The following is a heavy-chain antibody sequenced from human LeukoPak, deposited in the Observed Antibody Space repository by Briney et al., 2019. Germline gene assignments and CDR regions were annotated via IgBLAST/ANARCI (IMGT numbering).Heavy chain of an antibody. J-gene: IGHJ4*02. D-gene: IGHD2-15*01. CDR2: VSSSGDST. CDR3: AKWGGYCSGVSRYLDYYVDY. V-gene: IGHV3-23*01. CDR1: GFPFRSYA. Sequence: GGSLRLSCAASGFPFRSYAMSWVRQAPGKGQEWVSAVSSSGDSTYYADSVKGRFTISRDNSKNTLYLQMNSLRAEDTAVYFCAKWGGYCSGVSRYLDYYVDYWVQGTLVTVSS.